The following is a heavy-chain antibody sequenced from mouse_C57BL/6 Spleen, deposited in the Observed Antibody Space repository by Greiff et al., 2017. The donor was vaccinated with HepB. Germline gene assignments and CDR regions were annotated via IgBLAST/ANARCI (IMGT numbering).Heavy chain of an antibody. D-gene: IGHD2-5*01. CDR2: INPNNGGT. Sequence: EVHLVESGPELVKPGASVKIPCKASGYTFTDYNMDWVKQSHGKSLEWIGDINPNNGGTIYNQKFKGKATLTVDKSSSTAYMELRSLTSEDTAVYYCARRNYYSNYGFAYWGQGTLVTVSA. J-gene: IGHJ3*01. CDR3: ARRNYYSNYGFAY. V-gene: IGHV1-18*01. CDR1: GYTFTDYN.